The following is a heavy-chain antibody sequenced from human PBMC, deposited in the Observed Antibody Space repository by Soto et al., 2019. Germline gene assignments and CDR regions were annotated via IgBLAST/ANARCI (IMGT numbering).Heavy chain of an antibody. J-gene: IGHJ5*02. D-gene: IGHD3-10*01. CDR3: AKHLWFGESVFDP. Sequence: EVQLLESGGGLVQPGGSLRLSCAGTGFTFSSYGMSWFRQAPGKGLEWVSTIRGIAGNANYADSVKGRFTISRDDSTNTVHLQMNSLRPDDTAVYYCAKHLWFGESVFDPWGQGTLVVVSS. CDR2: IRGIAGNA. V-gene: IGHV3-23*01. CDR1: GFTFSSYG.